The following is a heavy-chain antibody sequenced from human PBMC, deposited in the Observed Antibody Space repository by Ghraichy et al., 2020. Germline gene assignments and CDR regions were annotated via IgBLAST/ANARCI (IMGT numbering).Heavy chain of an antibody. CDR1: GGSISSYY. J-gene: IGHJ4*02. CDR3: ARGQLVLFPRLDY. Sequence: SETLSLTCTVSGGSISSYYWSWIRQPPGKGLEWIGYIYYSGSTNYNPSLKSRVTISVDTSKNQFSLKLSSVTAADTAVYYCARGQLVLFPRLDYWGQGTLVTVSS. D-gene: IGHD6-6*01. CDR2: IYYSGST. V-gene: IGHV4-59*01.